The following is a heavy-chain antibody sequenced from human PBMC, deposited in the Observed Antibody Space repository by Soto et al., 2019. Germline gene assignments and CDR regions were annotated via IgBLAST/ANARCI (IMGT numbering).Heavy chain of an antibody. Sequence: GGSLRLSCAASGFTFSTYGMHWVRQAPGKGLEWVAVIWYDGSNKYYVDSVKGRFSISRDNSKNTLYLQMNSLRAEDTAVYYCARGPRTPADYWGQGALVTVSS. J-gene: IGHJ4*02. CDR1: GFTFSTYG. CDR2: IWYDGSNK. CDR3: ARGPRTPADY. V-gene: IGHV3-33*01. D-gene: IGHD2-15*01.